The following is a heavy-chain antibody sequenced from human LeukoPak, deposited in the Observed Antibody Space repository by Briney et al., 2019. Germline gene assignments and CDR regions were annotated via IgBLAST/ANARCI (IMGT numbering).Heavy chain of an antibody. D-gene: IGHD5-18*01. CDR3: ARDTSYSYGFDY. Sequence: SVKVSCKASGGTFSSYAISWVRQAPGQGLEWMGGIIPIFGTANYAQKFQGRVTITADESTSTAYMELSSLRSEDTAVYYCARDTSYSYGFDYSGQGTLVTVSS. CDR1: GGTFSSYA. V-gene: IGHV1-69*13. CDR2: IIPIFGTA. J-gene: IGHJ4*02.